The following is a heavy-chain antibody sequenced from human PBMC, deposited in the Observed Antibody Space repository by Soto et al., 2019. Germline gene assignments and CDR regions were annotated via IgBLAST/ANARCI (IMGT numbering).Heavy chain of an antibody. CDR3: ARGLFRGTTR. J-gene: IGHJ4*02. V-gene: IGHV4-38-2*02. CDR1: GYSLSSGSY. CDR2: IYHGGTT. Sequence: SETLSLTCSVSGYSLSSGSYWGWIRQPPGKGPEWIASIYHGGTTFYNPSLKSRITISVDTSKNQFSLKLSSVTAADTAAYYCARGLFRGTTRWGQGTLVTVSS. D-gene: IGHD1-7*01.